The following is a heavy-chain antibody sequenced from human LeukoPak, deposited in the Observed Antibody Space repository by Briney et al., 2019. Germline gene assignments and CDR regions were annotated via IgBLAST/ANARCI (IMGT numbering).Heavy chain of an antibody. CDR1: GGTFSSYA. V-gene: IGHV1-18*01. Sequence: ASVKVSCKASGGTFSSYAISWVRQAPGQGLEWMGWISAYNGNTNYAQKLQGRVTMTTDTSTSTAYMELRSLRSDDTAVYYCARDIQLWPWYFDYWGQGTLVTVSS. CDR2: ISAYNGNT. CDR3: ARDIQLWPWYFDY. D-gene: IGHD5-18*01. J-gene: IGHJ4*02.